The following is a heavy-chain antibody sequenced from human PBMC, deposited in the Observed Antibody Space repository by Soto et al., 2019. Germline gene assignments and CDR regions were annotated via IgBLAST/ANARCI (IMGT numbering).Heavy chain of an antibody. Sequence: QVQLQESGPGLVKPSETLSLTCSVSGDSIYSSNFYWGWVRQSPGKGLEWLGSMSYTGSASYDPSLESRVTISVDTSEKQISRRLSSVTAADTAVYYCVGRGQGWYFDYWGQGTIVTVSS. V-gene: IGHV4-39*01. CDR1: GDSIYSSNFY. D-gene: IGHD6-19*01. CDR3: VGRGQGWYFDY. CDR2: MSYTGSA. J-gene: IGHJ4*02.